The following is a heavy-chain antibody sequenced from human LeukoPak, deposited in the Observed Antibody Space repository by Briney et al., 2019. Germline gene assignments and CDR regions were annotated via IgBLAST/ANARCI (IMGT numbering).Heavy chain of an antibody. CDR3: ARGVWITIFGVVIIDPNWFDP. CDR1: GYTFTSYG. J-gene: IGHJ5*02. Sequence: EASVKVSCKASGYTFTSYGISWVRQAPGQGLEWVGIINPSGDSTSYAQKFQGRVTMTRDMSTSTVYMELSSLRSEDTAVYYCARGVWITIFGVVIIDPNWFDPWGQGTLVTVSS. D-gene: IGHD3-3*01. CDR2: INPSGDST. V-gene: IGHV1-46*01.